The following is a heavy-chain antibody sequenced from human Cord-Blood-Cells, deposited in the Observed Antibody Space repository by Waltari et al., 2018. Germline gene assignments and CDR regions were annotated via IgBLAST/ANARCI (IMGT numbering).Heavy chain of an antibody. Sequence: EVQLLESGGGLVQPGGSLRLSCAASGFTFSSHAMSWVRQAPGKWLEWVSAISGSGGSTYYADSVKGRFTISRDNSKNTLYLQMNSLRAEDTAVYYCAIGGEYSSSSGGYFDYWGQGTLVTVSS. CDR3: AIGGEYSSSSGGYFDY. D-gene: IGHD6-6*01. CDR2: ISGSGGST. CDR1: GFTFSSHA. J-gene: IGHJ4*02. V-gene: IGHV3-23*01.